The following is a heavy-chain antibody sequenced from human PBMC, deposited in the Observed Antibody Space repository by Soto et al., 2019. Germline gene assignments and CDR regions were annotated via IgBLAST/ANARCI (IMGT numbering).Heavy chain of an antibody. CDR3: SRPAAAGIVDV. CDR2: IDPSDSYT. D-gene: IGHD6-13*01. CDR1: GYSFTTYW. J-gene: IGHJ6*02. Sequence: EVQLVQSGAEVKKPGESLRISCKGSGYSFTTYWISWVRKMPGKGLEWMGRIDPSDSYTNYSPSFQGNVTISGDKSISTAYLQWSSLKASDTAIYYCSRPAAAGIVDVWGQGTTVTVSS. V-gene: IGHV5-10-1*01.